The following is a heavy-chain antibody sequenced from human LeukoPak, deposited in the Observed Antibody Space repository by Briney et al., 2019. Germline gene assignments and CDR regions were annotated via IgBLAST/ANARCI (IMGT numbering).Heavy chain of an antibody. D-gene: IGHD6-19*01. V-gene: IGHV4-59*01. CDR1: GGSISSYY. CDR2: IHYRGST. Sequence: SETLSLTCTVSGGSISSYYWSWIRQPPGKGLEWIGYIHYRGSTNYNPSLQSRVTISVDTSKNQFSLNLSSVTAADTAVYYCARGRSSGSEDFWGQGTLVTVSS. J-gene: IGHJ4*02. CDR3: ARGRSSGSEDF.